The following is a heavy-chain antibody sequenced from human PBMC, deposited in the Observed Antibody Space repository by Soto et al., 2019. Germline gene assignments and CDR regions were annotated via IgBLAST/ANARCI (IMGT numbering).Heavy chain of an antibody. V-gene: IGHV3-30*18. CDR3: AKDKGVFNWATSFFDY. Sequence: PGGSLRLSCAASGFTFSNYAMHWVRQAPGKGLEWVAVTSNKGNNEYYTDSVKDRFTIARDNSKNTLFLQMNSPRPEDTAVYYCAKDKGVFNWATSFFDYWGQGALVTVSS. CDR1: GFTFSNYA. CDR2: TSNKGNNE. D-gene: IGHD1-1*01. J-gene: IGHJ4*02.